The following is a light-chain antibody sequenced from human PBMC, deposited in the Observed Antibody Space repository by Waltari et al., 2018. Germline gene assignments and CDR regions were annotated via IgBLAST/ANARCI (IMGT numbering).Light chain of an antibody. CDR3: NSYKTGSSYV. V-gene: IGLV2-18*02. Sequence: QSALTQPPSVSGSPGQSVTISCPGTSSDVGGSNRVSWYQRPPATAPKLMIYEVSNRPSGVPDRVSGSKSGNTASLTISGLQAEDEADYYCNSYKTGSSYVFGTGTKVTVL. J-gene: IGLJ1*01. CDR1: SSDVGGSNR. CDR2: EVS.